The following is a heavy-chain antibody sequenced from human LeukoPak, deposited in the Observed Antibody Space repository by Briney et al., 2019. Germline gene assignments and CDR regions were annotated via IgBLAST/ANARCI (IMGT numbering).Heavy chain of an antibody. CDR3: ARDELPRGCTNGVCYTYYFDY. J-gene: IGHJ4*02. D-gene: IGHD2-8*01. CDR2: ISSSSYI. V-gene: IGHV3-21*01. CDR1: GFTFSSYS. Sequence: GGSLRLSCAASGFTFSSYSMNWVRQAPGKGLEWVSSISSSSYIYYADSVKGRFTISRDNAKNSLYLQMNSLRAEDTAVYYCARDELPRGCTNGVCYTYYFDYWGQGTLVTVSS.